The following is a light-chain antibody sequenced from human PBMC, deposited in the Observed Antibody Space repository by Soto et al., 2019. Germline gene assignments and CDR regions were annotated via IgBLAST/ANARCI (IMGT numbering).Light chain of an antibody. CDR1: QSVRYY. CDR2: DES. J-gene: IGKJ1*01. V-gene: IGKV3-11*01. CDR3: EQRNNWPPWT. Sequence: EIVLTQSPATLSLSPGERTTLSCRASQSVRYYLAWYQQKPGQAPRLLIYDESKMSTGIPARFSGSGSGTDFTLTISSLEPDAAAIYDCEQRNNWPPWTFGQGTKVEIK.